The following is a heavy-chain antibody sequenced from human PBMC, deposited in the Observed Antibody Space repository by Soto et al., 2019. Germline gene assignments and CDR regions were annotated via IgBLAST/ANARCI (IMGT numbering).Heavy chain of an antibody. D-gene: IGHD3-22*01. J-gene: IGHJ4*02. V-gene: IGHV3-23*01. CDR1: GFTFSSYA. Sequence: GGSLRLSCAASGFTFSSYAMSWVRQAPGKGLEWVSAISGSGGSTYYADSVKGRFNISRDNSKNTLYLQMNSLRAEDTAVYYCAKDTNYYDSSGYYYVPDYFDYWGQGTLVTVSS. CDR2: ISGSGGST. CDR3: AKDTNYYDSSGYYYVPDYFDY.